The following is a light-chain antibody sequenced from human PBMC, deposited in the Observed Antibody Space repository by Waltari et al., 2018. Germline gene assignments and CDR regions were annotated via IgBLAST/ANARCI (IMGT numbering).Light chain of an antibody. J-gene: IGLJ2*01. CDR1: NTDVGAYNY. V-gene: IGLV2-14*03. Sequence: QSALTQPASVSGSPGQSIAISCTGSNTDVGAYNYVSWYQHHPGKAPKLIIFDVSTRPSGVSDRFSGSKSGNTASLTISGLQAEDEADYYCNSYTTRSYVVFGEGTKLTVL. CDR3: NSYTTRSYVV. CDR2: DVS.